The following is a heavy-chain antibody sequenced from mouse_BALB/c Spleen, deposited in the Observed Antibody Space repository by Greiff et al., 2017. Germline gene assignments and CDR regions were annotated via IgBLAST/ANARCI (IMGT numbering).Heavy chain of an antibody. V-gene: IGHV1-18*01. CDR2: INPNNGGT. CDR1: GYTFTDYN. D-gene: IGHD2-14*01. Sequence: VQLQQSGPELVKPGASVKIPCKASGYTFTDYNMDWVKQSHGKSLEWIGDINPNNGGTNYNQKFKGKATLTVDKSSSTAYMELRSLTSEDTAVYYCARVDYRYDSWFAYGGQGTLVTVSA. CDR3: ARVDYRYDSWFAY. J-gene: IGHJ3*01.